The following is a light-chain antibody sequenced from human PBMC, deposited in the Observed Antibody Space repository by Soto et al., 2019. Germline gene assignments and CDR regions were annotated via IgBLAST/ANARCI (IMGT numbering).Light chain of an antibody. J-gene: IGKJ4*01. Sequence: DIQMTQSPSSVSASVGDRVTITCRASQGISSWLGWYQQKPGKAPKLLIYAAYSLQSGVPSRFSGSRSGTAFTLTISSLQPEDFANYYCQQANSFPFTFGGGTKVEIK. CDR1: QGISSW. CDR2: AAY. V-gene: IGKV1D-12*01. CDR3: QQANSFPFT.